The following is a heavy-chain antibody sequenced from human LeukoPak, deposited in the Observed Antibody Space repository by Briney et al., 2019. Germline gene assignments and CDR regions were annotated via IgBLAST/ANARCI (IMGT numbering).Heavy chain of an antibody. CDR2: ISAYNGNT. J-gene: IGHJ5*02. CDR1: GYTFTSYG. Sequence: ASVTLSCKASGYTFTSYGISWVRQAPAQGLEWMGWISAYNGNTNNAQKLQGRVTMTTATSTSTAYVELRSLRSDDTAGYYCARDRPYSSGWYGVNWFDPWGRGTLVTVSS. CDR3: ARDRPYSSGWYGVNWFDP. V-gene: IGHV1-18*01. D-gene: IGHD6-19*01.